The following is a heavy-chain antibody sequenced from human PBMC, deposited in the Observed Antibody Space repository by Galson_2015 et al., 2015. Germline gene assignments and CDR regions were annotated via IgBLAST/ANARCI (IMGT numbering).Heavy chain of an antibody. CDR2: TYYRSKWYT. CDR1: GDSVSSDSAA. J-gene: IGHJ3*02. CDR3: ARDTWGRLWRRGAGVNAFEI. V-gene: IGHV6-1*01. D-gene: IGHD3-10*01. Sequence: CAISGDSVSSDSAAWNWIRQSPSRGLEWLGRTYYRSKWYTDYALSVKSRITIKPDTSKNQFSLQLNSVTPEDTAVYYCARDTWGRLWRRGAGVNAFEIWGQGTMVTVSS.